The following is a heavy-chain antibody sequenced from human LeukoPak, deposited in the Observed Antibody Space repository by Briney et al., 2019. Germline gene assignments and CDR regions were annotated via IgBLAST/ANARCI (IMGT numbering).Heavy chain of an antibody. Sequence: SETLSLTCAVYGGSFSDYFWSWIRQPPGKGLEWIGEISHSGSTTYNPSLRSRVTISGDTSKKQFSLKLSSVTAADTAVYFCARDRTRYDRLGYHYYFDYWGQGTLVTVSS. D-gene: IGHD5-12*01. J-gene: IGHJ4*01. CDR1: GGSFSDYF. CDR3: ARDRTRYDRLGYHYYFDY. V-gene: IGHV4-34*01. CDR2: ISHSGST.